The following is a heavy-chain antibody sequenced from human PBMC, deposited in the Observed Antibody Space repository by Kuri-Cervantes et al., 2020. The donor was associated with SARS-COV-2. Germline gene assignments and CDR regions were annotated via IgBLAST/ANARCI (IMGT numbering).Heavy chain of an antibody. J-gene: IGHJ6*03. V-gene: IGHV3-11*04. CDR2: IGPSGTTK. CDR3: ASLYWLEDIVVVPAADHYYYYMDV. CDR1: GGSISSSSYY. Sequence: LSLTCTVSGGSISSSSYYWGWIRQPPGKGLEWVSNIGPSGTTKYYADSVKGRFTISRDNAKNSLYLQMSSLRAEDTAVYYCASLYWLEDIVVVPAADHYYYYMDVWGKGTTVTVSS. D-gene: IGHD2-2*01.